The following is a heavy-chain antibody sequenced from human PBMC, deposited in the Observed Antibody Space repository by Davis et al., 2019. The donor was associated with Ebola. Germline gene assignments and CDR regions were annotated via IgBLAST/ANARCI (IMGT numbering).Heavy chain of an antibody. Sequence: GGSLRLSCAASGFTFSSYWMSWVRQAPEKGLEWVATIKADGSAKYYVDSVKGRFTISRDNVKNSLYLQMDSLRAEDTAVYYCARWASVGYWGQGTLVTVSS. CDR3: ARWASVGY. D-gene: IGHD1-26*01. CDR1: GFTFSSYW. V-gene: IGHV3-7*01. CDR2: IKADGSAK. J-gene: IGHJ4*02.